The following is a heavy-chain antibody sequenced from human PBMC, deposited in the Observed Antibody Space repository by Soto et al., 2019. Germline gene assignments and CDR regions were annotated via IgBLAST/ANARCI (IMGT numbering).Heavy chain of an antibody. V-gene: IGHV4-31*03. CDR2: IYYSGST. CDR3: ARARLRAVYAFDI. J-gene: IGHJ3*02. CDR1: GGSVSSGAYY. Sequence: SETLSLTCTVSGGSVSSGAYYWTWIRQRPGKGLEWIGYIYYSGSTYYSPSLKSRLSISLDTSKNQFSLRLSSVTAADTAMYYCARARLRAVYAFDIWGQGTTVTVSS. D-gene: IGHD5-12*01.